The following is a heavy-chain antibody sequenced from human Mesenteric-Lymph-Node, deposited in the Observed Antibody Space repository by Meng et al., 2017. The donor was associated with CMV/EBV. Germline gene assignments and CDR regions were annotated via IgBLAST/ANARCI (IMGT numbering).Heavy chain of an antibody. CDR1: GLTFSRNA. Sequence: GESLKISCAASGLTFSRNAMSWVRQAPGKGLEWVSYISSSGSTIYYADSVKGRFTISRDNAKNSLYLQMNSLRAEDTAVYYCARDRGYSNYWGQGTLVTVSS. V-gene: IGHV3-48*03. CDR2: ISSSGSTI. CDR3: ARDRGYSNY. D-gene: IGHD4-11*01. J-gene: IGHJ4*02.